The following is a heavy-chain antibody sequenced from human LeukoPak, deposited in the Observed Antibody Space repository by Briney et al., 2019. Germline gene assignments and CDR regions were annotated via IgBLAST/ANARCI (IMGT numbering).Heavy chain of an antibody. V-gene: IGHV3-15*01. CDR3: ATDRDSTHLNY. J-gene: IGHJ4*02. D-gene: IGHD5-24*01. Sequence: SGGSLRLSCAASGFTFSTYSMNWLRQAPGKGLEWVGRIKSKAHGGTLEYAAPVKGRFTISRDDSENTLHLEMTSLTTEDTAVYYCATDRDSTHLNYWGQGTLVTVSS. CDR1: GFTFSTYS. CDR2: IKSKAHGGTL.